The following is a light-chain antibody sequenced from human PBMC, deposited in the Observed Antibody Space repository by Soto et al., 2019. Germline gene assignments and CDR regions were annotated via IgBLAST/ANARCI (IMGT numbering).Light chain of an antibody. CDR2: AAS. Sequence: AIQMTQSPSSLSASIGDRVTITCRASQDIRNEIGWYQQKPGKAPKILIYAASNLPSGVPSRFSGSGSGTDFTFTIISLQPEDFATYYCLQDYNYPRMFGQGTKVDIK. J-gene: IGKJ1*01. CDR1: QDIRNE. V-gene: IGKV1-6*01. CDR3: LQDYNYPRM.